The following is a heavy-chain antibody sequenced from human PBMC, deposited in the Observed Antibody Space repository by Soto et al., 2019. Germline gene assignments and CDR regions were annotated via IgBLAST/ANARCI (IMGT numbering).Heavy chain of an antibody. CDR2: ISSSSSYI. CDR3: ARGSSVSDYSFDY. Sequence: GESLKISCAASGFTFSSYSMNWVRQAPGKGLEWVSSISSSSSYIYYADSVKGRFTISRDNAKNSLYLQMNSLRAEYTAVYYCARGSSVSDYSFDYWGQGTLVTVSS. D-gene: IGHD3-10*01. V-gene: IGHV3-21*01. J-gene: IGHJ4*02. CDR1: GFTFSSYS.